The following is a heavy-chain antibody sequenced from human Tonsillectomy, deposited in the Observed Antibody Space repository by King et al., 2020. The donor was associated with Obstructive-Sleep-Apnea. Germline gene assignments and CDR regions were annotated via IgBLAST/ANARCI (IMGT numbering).Heavy chain of an antibody. J-gene: IGHJ6*02. D-gene: IGHD5/OR15-5a*01. CDR3: ARGRLVFYAMDV. V-gene: IGHV1-8*01. CDR1: GYTFTSYD. CDR2: MKPNSGET. Sequence: QVQLVESGAEVKKPGASMKVSCKASGYTFTSYDINWVRPATGQGLEWLGWMKPNSGETFYTQKLQGRVTMTRNISIDTAYVELSSLKSQDTAVYFCARGRLVFYAMDVWGQGTTVTVSS.